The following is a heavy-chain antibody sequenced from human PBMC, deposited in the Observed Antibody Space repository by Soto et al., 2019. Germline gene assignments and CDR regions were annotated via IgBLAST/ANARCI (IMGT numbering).Heavy chain of an antibody. V-gene: IGHV3-15*05. CDR2: IKSNAAKAPP. J-gene: IGHJ4*02. D-gene: IGHD1-1*01. Sequence: GGSLRLSCAVSGLTFRDAWMNWVRQAPGKGLEWVGNIKSNAAKAPPEYAESVKGRFIISRDDPKNTVYLQMSGLKTEDTAVYYCAWQGTTSFYFHSWGQATLVTVSS. CDR3: AWQGTTSFYFHS. CDR1: GLTFRDAW.